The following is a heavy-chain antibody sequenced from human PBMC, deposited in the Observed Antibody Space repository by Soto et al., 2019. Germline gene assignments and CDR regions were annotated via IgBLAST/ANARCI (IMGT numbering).Heavy chain of an antibody. CDR1: GYTFTDYY. D-gene: IGHD6-19*01. J-gene: IGHJ4*02. Sequence: ASVKVSCKASGYTFTDYYIHWVRQAPGQGLEWMGWINPNSGGINYAQKFQGRVTVTRDTSVTTGYMELSRLRSDDTAVYYCASAAVIGTAGLDFWGQGTQVTVSS. V-gene: IGHV1-2*02. CDR2: INPNSGGI. CDR3: ASAAVIGTAGLDF.